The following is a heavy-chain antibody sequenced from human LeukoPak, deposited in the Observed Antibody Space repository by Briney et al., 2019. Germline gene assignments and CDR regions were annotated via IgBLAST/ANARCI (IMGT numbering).Heavy chain of an antibody. J-gene: IGHJ4*02. CDR2: IKQDGSEK. Sequence: GGSLRLSCAASGFTISSYWMNWVRQAPGKGLEWVANIKQDGSEKKYVDSVKGRFTISRDNAKNSLYLQMNNLRVEDTAIYYCARKPLSGGYGGTNDYWGQGTLVTVSS. D-gene: IGHD5-12*01. V-gene: IGHV3-7*01. CDR3: ARKPLSGGYGGTNDY. CDR1: GFTISSYW.